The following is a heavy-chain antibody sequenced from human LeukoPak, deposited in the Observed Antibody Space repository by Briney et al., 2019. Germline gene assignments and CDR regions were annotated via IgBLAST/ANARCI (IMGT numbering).Heavy chain of an antibody. CDR2: IYYSGST. CDR1: GGSISSSSYY. D-gene: IGHD6-13*01. Sequence: TSETLSLTCTVSGGSISSSSYYWGWIRQPPGKGLEWIGSIYYSGSTYYNPSLKSRVTISVDTSKNQFSLKLSSVTAADTAVYYCARPPGIAEFGYWGQGTLVTVSS. V-gene: IGHV4-39*01. J-gene: IGHJ4*02. CDR3: ARPPGIAEFGY.